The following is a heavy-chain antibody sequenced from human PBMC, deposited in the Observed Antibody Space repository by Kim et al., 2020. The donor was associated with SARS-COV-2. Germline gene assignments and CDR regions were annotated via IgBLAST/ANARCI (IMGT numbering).Heavy chain of an antibody. Sequence: GGSLRLSCAASGFNFRDYVMHWVRQAPGKGLEWVSGISWNSGTIGYADSVKGRFTISRDNAENSLYLQMNSLRAEDTALYYCAKGEKYYYDSRGLGGMDVWSQGSTVTVSS. CDR3: AKGEKYYYDSRGLGGMDV. D-gene: IGHD3-22*01. V-gene: IGHV3-9*01. CDR1: GFNFRDYV. J-gene: IGHJ6*02. CDR2: ISWNSGTI.